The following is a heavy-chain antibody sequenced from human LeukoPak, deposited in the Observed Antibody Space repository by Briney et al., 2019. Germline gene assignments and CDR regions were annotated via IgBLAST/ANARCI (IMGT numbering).Heavy chain of an antibody. J-gene: IGHJ4*02. Sequence: ASETLSLTCAVYGGSFSGYYWSWIRQPPGKGLEWIGEINHSGSTNYNPSLKSRVTISVDTSKNQFSLKLSSVTAADTAVYYCGRGYHYDSSGYFDYWGQGTLVTVSS. CDR1: GGSFSGYY. D-gene: IGHD3-22*01. V-gene: IGHV4-34*01. CDR3: GRGYHYDSSGYFDY. CDR2: INHSGST.